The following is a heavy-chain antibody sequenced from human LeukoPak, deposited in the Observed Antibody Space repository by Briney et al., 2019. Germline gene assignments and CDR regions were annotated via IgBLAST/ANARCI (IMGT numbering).Heavy chain of an antibody. CDR3: ARVGGSGYNWFDP. D-gene: IGHD3-10*01. CDR2: VYYSGSA. Sequence: SETLSLTCTVSGGSISSGDYYWSWIRQPPGKGLERIGYVYYSGSAYYNPSLKSRVTISVDTSKNQFSLKLSSVTAADTAVYYCARVGGSGYNWFDPWGQGTLVTVSS. J-gene: IGHJ5*02. CDR1: GGSISSGDYY. V-gene: IGHV4-30-4*01.